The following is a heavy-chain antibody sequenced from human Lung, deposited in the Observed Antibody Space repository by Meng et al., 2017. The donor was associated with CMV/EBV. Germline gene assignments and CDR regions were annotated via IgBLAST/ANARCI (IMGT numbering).Heavy chain of an antibody. V-gene: IGHV1-8*01. CDR1: GYTFTSYD. CDR3: ARGFLAAKSGLRSLTY. CDR2: MNPNSGNT. Sequence: ASVXVSCKASGYTFTSYDINWVRQATGQGLEWMGWMNPNSGNTGYAQKFQGRVTMTRNTSISTAYMELSSLRSEDTAVYYCARGFLAAKSGLRSLTYWGQGXLVTVSS. J-gene: IGHJ4*02. D-gene: IGHD2-15*01.